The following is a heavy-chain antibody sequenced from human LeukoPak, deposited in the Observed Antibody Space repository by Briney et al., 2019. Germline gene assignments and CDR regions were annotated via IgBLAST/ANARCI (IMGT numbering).Heavy chain of an antibody. CDR2: INPSGGST. V-gene: IGHV1-46*01. CDR3: ARGTVVLYFDY. CDR1: GYTFTSYY. Sequence: ASVKVSCNASGYTFTSYYMHWVRHPPGQGLEWMGIINPSGGSTNNEQKCQGRVTMTSDKSTSTVYMERSRLRSEDTAVYYCARGTVVLYFDYWGQGTLVTVSS. J-gene: IGHJ4*02. D-gene: IGHD3-10*01.